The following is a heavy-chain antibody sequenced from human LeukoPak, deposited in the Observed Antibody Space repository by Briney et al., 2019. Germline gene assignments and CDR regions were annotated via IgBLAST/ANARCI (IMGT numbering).Heavy chain of an antibody. Sequence: GGSLRLSCAASGFTFSSYAMHWVRQAPGKGLEWVAFIRYDGTNTYYAESVKGRFTISRDNSKNTLHLQMNSLRTEDTAIYYCAKVLYCNGDSCYGEYFQHWGQGTLVTVSS. CDR2: IRYDGTNT. CDR3: AKVLYCNGDSCYGEYFQH. D-gene: IGHD2-15*01. CDR1: GFTFSSYA. J-gene: IGHJ1*01. V-gene: IGHV3-30*02.